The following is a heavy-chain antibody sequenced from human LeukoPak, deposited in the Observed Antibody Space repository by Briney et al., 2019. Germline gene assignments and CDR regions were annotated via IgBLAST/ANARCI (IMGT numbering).Heavy chain of an antibody. CDR1: GFTFSNYA. D-gene: IGHD3-10*01. Sequence: PGGSLRLSCAASGFTFSNYAMNWVRQAPGKGLEWVSYISSSSSTIYYADSVKGRFTISRDNAKNTLYLQMNSLRAEDTAVYYCARGPPYYYGSGSYLSRYDYWGQGTLVTVSS. J-gene: IGHJ4*02. CDR3: ARGPPYYYGSGSYLSRYDY. CDR2: ISSSSSTI. V-gene: IGHV3-48*04.